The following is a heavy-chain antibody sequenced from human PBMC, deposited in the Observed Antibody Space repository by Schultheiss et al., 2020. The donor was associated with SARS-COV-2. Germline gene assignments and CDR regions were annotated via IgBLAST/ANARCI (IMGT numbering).Heavy chain of an antibody. CDR2: VRLSGST. CDR3: ARDGGNYYYYGMDV. D-gene: IGHD3-16*01. Sequence: SETLSLTCAVSGDFFSTYYWSRVRQPPGKGLEWIGYVRLSGSTNYNPSLKSRVTISVDTSKNQFSLKLSSVTAADTAVYYCARDGGNYYYYGMDVWGQGTTVTVSS. V-gene: IGHV4-59*01. J-gene: IGHJ6*02. CDR1: GDFFSTYY.